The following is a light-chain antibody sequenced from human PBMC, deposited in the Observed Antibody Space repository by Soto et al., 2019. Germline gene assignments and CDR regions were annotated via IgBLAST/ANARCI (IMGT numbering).Light chain of an antibody. CDR2: KAS. Sequence: DIQMTQSPSTLSASVGDRVTITCRASQSISSWLAWYQQKPGKAPKLLIYKASSLESGVPSRFSGSGSGTEFTLTISSLQPDDFATYYCQQYSSFPYTFGQGTKVDIK. J-gene: IGKJ2*01. CDR3: QQYSSFPYT. V-gene: IGKV1-5*03. CDR1: QSISSW.